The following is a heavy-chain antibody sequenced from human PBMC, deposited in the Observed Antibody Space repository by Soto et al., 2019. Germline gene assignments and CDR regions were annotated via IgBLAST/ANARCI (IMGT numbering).Heavy chain of an antibody. CDR3: AREMTIFGVAPGGGVDV. J-gene: IGHJ6*02. V-gene: IGHV4-30-2*01. CDR2: IYQSGRS. CDR1: GGSISTSDYS. D-gene: IGHD3-3*01. Sequence: QLQLQESGSGLVRPSQTLSLTCAVSGGSISTSDYSWSWIRQAPGRGLEWIGSIYQSGRSYYIPSLKSRATMTLDKSKNQFSLKITSAVAADTARYYGAREMTIFGVAPGGGVDVWGQGTTVTVSS.